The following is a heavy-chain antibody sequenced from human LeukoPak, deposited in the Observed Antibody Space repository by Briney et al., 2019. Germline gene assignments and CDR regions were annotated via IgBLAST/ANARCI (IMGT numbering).Heavy chain of an antibody. CDR1: GGSISSYY. CDR2: IYTSGST. D-gene: IGHD2-2*02. V-gene: IGHV4-4*09. J-gene: IGHJ4*02. CDR3: ARRFHLDCSSTSCYNYYFDY. Sequence: SGTLSLTCTVSGGSISSYYWSWIRQPPGKGLEWIGYIYTSGSTNYNPSLKSRVTISVDTSKNQFSLKLSSVTAADTAVYYCARRFHLDCSSTSCYNYYFDYWGQGTLVTVSS.